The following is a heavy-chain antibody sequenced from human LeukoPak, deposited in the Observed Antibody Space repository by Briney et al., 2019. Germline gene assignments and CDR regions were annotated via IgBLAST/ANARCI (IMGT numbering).Heavy chain of an antibody. CDR2: ISGGGGST. V-gene: IGHV3-23*01. Sequence: GGSLRLSCAASGFTFSSYAMSWVRQAPGKGLEWVSAISGGGGSTYYADSVKGRFTISRDNSKNTLYLQMNSLRAEDTAVYYCAKDKERIRRWLQFKAGFDYWGQGTLVTVSS. CDR1: GFTFSSYA. D-gene: IGHD5-24*01. CDR3: AKDKERIRRWLQFKAGFDY. J-gene: IGHJ4*02.